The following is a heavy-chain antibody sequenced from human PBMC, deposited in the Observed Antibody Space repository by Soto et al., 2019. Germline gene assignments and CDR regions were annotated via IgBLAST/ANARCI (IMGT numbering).Heavy chain of an antibody. J-gene: IGHJ3*02. Sequence: ASVKVSCKASGYTITGYYMHWVRQAPGQGLEWMGWINPNSGGTNYAQKFQGRVTMTRDTSISTAYMELSRLRSDDTAVYYCASVEAVAGLDACDIWGQGTMVTVSS. D-gene: IGHD6-19*01. V-gene: IGHV1-2*02. CDR2: INPNSGGT. CDR1: GYTITGYY. CDR3: ASVEAVAGLDACDI.